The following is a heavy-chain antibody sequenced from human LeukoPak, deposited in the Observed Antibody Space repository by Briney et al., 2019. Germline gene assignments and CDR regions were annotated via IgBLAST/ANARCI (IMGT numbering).Heavy chain of an antibody. Sequence: SETLSLTCTVSGGSINTYYWSWIRQTPGKGLEWIGYIYYTGSTNYNPSLKSRVTISVDTSKNQFSLKLSSVTAADTAVYYCARGAKLWYSSSWYPRGVAFDIWGQGTMVTVSS. CDR1: GGSINTYY. D-gene: IGHD6-13*01. CDR3: ARGAKLWYSSSWYPRGVAFDI. CDR2: IYYTGST. V-gene: IGHV4-59*12. J-gene: IGHJ3*02.